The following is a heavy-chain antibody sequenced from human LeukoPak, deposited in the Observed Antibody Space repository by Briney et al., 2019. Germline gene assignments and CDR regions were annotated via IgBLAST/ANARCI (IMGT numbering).Heavy chain of an antibody. CDR1: GGSFSGYY. V-gene: IGHV4-34*01. CDR3: ARARRYYGSGQRYYYYHMDV. CDR2: INHSGST. D-gene: IGHD3-10*01. Sequence: PSETLSLTCAVYGGSFSGYYWSWIRQPPGKGLEWIGEINHSGSTNYNPSLKSRVTISVDTSKNQFSLKLSSVTAADTAVYYCARARRYYGSGQRYYYYHMDVWGRGTTVTVSS. J-gene: IGHJ6*03.